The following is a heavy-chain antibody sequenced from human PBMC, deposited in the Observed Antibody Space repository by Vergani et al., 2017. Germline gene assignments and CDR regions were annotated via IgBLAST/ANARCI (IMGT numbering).Heavy chain of an antibody. CDR2: IYHSGST. CDR3: ARDRGGRWVGSLDV. V-gene: IGHV4-39*07. J-gene: IGHJ6*04. CDR1: GGSISSSSYY. D-gene: IGHD3-10*01. Sequence: QLQLQESGPGLVKPSETLSLTCTVSGGSISSSSYYWSWVRQPPGKGLEWIGEIYHSGSTNYNPSLKSRVTISVDKSKNQFSLKLSSVTAADTAVYYCARDRGGRWVGSLDVWGKGTTVTVSS.